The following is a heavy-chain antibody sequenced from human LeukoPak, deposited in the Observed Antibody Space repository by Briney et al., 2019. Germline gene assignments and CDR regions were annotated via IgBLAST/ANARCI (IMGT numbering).Heavy chain of an antibody. J-gene: IGHJ4*02. CDR3: ARDHDYAFDY. V-gene: IGHV3-48*02. Sequence: PGGSLRLSCVASGFTFSSCSMNWVRQAPGKGLEWVSYISSSSSFIFYADSVKGRFTISRDNAKNSLHLQMNSLRDEDTAVYYCARDHDYAFDYWGQGSLVTVPS. CDR2: ISSSSSFI. D-gene: IGHD5-12*01. CDR1: GFTFSSCS.